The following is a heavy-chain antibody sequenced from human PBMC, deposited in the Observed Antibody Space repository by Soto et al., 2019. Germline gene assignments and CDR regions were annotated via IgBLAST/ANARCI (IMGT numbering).Heavy chain of an antibody. CDR3: ARDKVGYYDSSGYYRVSVPPDYYYGMDV. CDR2: IIPIFGTA. V-gene: IGHV1-69*01. D-gene: IGHD3-22*01. Sequence: QVQLVQSGAEVKKPGSSVKVSCKASGGTFSSYAISWVRQAPGQGLEWMGGIIPIFGTANYAQKFQGRVTISADESTRTAFMELSSLRSEDTAVYYCARDKVGYYDSSGYYRVSVPPDYYYGMDVWGQGPRVTGSS. J-gene: IGHJ6*02. CDR1: GGTFSSYA.